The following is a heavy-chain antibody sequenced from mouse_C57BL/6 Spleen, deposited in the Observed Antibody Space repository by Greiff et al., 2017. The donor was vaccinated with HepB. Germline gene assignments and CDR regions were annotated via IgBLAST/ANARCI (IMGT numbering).Heavy chain of an antibody. D-gene: IGHD1-1*01. CDR2: IYPGSGST. Sequence: QVQLKQPGAELVKPGASVKMSCKASGYTFTSYWITWVKQRPGQGLEWIGDIYPGSGSTNYNEKFKSKATLTVDTSSSTAYLQLSSLTSEDSAVYYCARCGYGSSYWYFDVWGTGTTVTVSS. V-gene: IGHV1-55*01. J-gene: IGHJ1*03. CDR3: ARCGYGSSYWYFDV. CDR1: GYTFTSYW.